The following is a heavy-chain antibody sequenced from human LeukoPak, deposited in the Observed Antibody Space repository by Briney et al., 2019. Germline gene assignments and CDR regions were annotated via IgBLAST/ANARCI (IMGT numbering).Heavy chain of an antibody. CDR1: GFPFTTNY. D-gene: IGHD1-26*01. V-gene: IGHV3-53*01. Sequence: GGSLRLSCAASGFPFTTNYMSWVRQAPGKGLEWVSVMNTGGSAYYADSVKGRFTIFRDNSNNTLYLQMNSLRAEDTAVYYCARVRRQVGSRWFDSWGQGTLVTVSS. J-gene: IGHJ5*01. CDR3: ARVRRQVGSRWFDS. CDR2: MNTGGSA.